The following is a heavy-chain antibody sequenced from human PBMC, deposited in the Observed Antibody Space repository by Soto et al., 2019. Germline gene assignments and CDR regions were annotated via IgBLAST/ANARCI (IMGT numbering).Heavy chain of an antibody. J-gene: IGHJ4*02. Sequence: QVQLAESGGGVVQPGRSLRLSCAASGFTFSTFAMHWVRQAPGKGLEWVTIISYDGSSKYYADSVKGRFTISRDNSKNTLRLQMNSLRGEDTAVYYCARENTDWHFDYWGQGTLVTVSS. D-gene: IGHD3-9*01. CDR1: GFTFSTFA. CDR3: ARENTDWHFDY. V-gene: IGHV3-30-3*01. CDR2: ISYDGSSK.